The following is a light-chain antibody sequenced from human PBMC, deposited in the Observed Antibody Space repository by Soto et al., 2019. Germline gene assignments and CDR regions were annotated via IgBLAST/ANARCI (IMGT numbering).Light chain of an antibody. Sequence: HSALTQPRSVSGSPGQSVTISCTGTSSDVGGYNYVSWYQHHPGRAPKLMIYDVSKRPSGVPDRFSGSKSGNTASLTISGLQAEDEADYYCCSYAGSYLPYVFGTGPKLTVL. CDR3: CSYAGSYLPYV. CDR1: SSDVGGYNY. V-gene: IGLV2-11*01. J-gene: IGLJ1*01. CDR2: DVS.